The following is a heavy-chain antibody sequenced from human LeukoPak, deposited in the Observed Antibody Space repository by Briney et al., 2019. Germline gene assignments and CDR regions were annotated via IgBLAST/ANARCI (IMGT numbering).Heavy chain of an antibody. CDR2: IYHSGST. V-gene: IGHV4-38-2*01. Sequence: SETLSLTWAVSGYSISSGYYWGWIRQPPGKGLEWIGSIYHSGSTYYDPSLKSRVTISVDTSKNQFSLKLSSVTAADTAVYYCARARSGSGSYYNRCYFDYWGQGTLVTVSS. D-gene: IGHD3-10*01. J-gene: IGHJ4*02. CDR3: ARARSGSGSYYNRCYFDY. CDR1: GYSISSGYY.